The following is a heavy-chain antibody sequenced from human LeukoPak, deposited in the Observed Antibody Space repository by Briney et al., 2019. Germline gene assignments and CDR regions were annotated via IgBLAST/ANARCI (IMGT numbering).Heavy chain of an antibody. CDR3: AGSSDSEGYGMDV. D-gene: IGHD6-19*01. CDR2: TRNKANRYTT. Sequence: PGGSLRLSCAASGFTFSDHHMDWVRQAPGKEREWVGLTRNKANRYTTEYAASVKGRLTVSRDDSKNSLYLQMNSPKTEDTAVYYCAGSSDSEGYGMDVWGQGTTVTVSS. V-gene: IGHV3-72*01. J-gene: IGHJ6*02. CDR1: GFTFSDHH.